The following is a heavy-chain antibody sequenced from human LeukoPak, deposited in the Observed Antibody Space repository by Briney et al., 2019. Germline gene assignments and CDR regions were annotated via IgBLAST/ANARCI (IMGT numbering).Heavy chain of an antibody. CDR3: ARFNWNYVGSNWFDP. CDR2: INHSGST. D-gene: IGHD1-7*01. J-gene: IGHJ5*02. CDR1: GGSFSGYY. V-gene: IGHV4-34*01. Sequence: SETLSLTCAVYGGSFSGYYWSWIRQPPGKGLEWIGEINHSGSTNYNPSLKSRVTISVDTSKNQFSLKLSSVTVADTAVYYCARFNWNYVGSNWFDPWGQGTLVTVSS.